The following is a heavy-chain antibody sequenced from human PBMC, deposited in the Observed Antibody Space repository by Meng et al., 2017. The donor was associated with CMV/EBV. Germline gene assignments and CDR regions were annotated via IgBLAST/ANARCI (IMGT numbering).Heavy chain of an antibody. D-gene: IGHD3/OR15-3a*01. Sequence: GESLKISCAASGFTFSSYSMNWVRQAPGKGLEWVSSISSSSSYIYYADSVKGRFTISRDNAKNSLYLQMNSLRAEDTAVYYCARVGGLEFDYWGQGTLVTVS. CDR2: ISSSSSYI. J-gene: IGHJ4*02. V-gene: IGHV3-21*01. CDR3: ARVGGLEFDY. CDR1: GFTFSSYS.